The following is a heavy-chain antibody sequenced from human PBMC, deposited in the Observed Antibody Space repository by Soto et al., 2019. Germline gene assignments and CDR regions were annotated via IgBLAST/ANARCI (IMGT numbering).Heavy chain of an antibody. CDR1: GFTFSSYA. CDR3: AKDPLDLVATIVHYYYGMDV. D-gene: IGHD5-12*01. Sequence: EVQLLESGGGLVQPGGSLRLSCAASGFTFSSYAMSWVRQAPGKGLEWVSAISGSGGSTYYADSVKGRFTISRDNSKNTLYLQMNSLRAEDTAVYYCAKDPLDLVATIVHYYYGMDVWGQGTTVTVSS. V-gene: IGHV3-23*01. CDR2: ISGSGGST. J-gene: IGHJ6*02.